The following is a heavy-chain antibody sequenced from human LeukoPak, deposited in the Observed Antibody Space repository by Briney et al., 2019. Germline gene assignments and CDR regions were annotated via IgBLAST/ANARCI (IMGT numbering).Heavy chain of an antibody. Sequence: ASVKVCCKASGGTFSSYAISWVRQAPGQGLEWMGRIIPILGIANYAQKFQGRVTITADKSTSTAYMELSSLRSEDTAVYYCARGPVVPAAYGMDVWGQGTTVTVSS. J-gene: IGHJ6*02. D-gene: IGHD2-2*01. CDR1: GGTFSSYA. V-gene: IGHV1-69*04. CDR2: IIPILGIA. CDR3: ARGPVVPAAYGMDV.